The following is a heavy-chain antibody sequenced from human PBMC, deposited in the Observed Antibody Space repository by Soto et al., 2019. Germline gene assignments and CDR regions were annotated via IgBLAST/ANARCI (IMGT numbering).Heavy chain of an antibody. CDR1: GGSIRSSDYY. CDR3: ARHAAAAGLHLFDY. D-gene: IGHD6-13*01. J-gene: IGHJ4*02. CDR2: MYRSGST. Sequence: SETLSLTCTVSGGSIRSSDYYWGWISQPPGKGLEWIGSMYRSGSTYYNPSLKSRITISVDTSKNQFSLKLSSVTAADTAVYYCARHAAAAGLHLFDYWGQGTQVTVSS. V-gene: IGHV4-39*01.